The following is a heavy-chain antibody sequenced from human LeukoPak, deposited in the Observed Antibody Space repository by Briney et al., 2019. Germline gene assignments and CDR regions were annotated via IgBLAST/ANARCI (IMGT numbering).Heavy chain of an antibody. Sequence: QPGGSLRLSCAASGFTFSDHYMDWVRQALGKGLEGVGRTRNKANSYTTEYAASVKGRFTISRDDSKNSLYLQMNSLKIEDTAVYYCAREFYDSSGYTLDYWGQGTLVTVSS. CDR2: TRNKANSYTT. CDR1: GFTFSDHY. CDR3: AREFYDSSGYTLDY. J-gene: IGHJ4*02. V-gene: IGHV3-72*01. D-gene: IGHD3-22*01.